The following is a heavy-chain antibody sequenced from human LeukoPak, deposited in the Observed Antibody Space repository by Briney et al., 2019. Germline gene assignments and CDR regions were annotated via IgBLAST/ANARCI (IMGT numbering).Heavy chain of an antibody. V-gene: IGHV4-34*01. Sequence: SETLSLTCAVYGGSLSGYYWSWIRQPPGKGLEWIGEINHSGSTNYNPSLKSRVTISVDTSKNQFSLKLSSVTAADTAVYYCARGTHDSSGYYYGHYFDYWGQGTLVTVSS. CDR2: INHSGST. J-gene: IGHJ4*02. D-gene: IGHD3-22*01. CDR1: GGSLSGYY. CDR3: ARGTHDSSGYYYGHYFDY.